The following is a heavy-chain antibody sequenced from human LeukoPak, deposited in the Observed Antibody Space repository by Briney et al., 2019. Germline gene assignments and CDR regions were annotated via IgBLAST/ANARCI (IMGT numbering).Heavy chain of an antibody. Sequence: SETLSLTCAVFGGSFSSYYWSWIRQPPGKGLEWVGEINHSGSTNYNPSLKSRVTISVDTSKNQFSLKLSSVTAADTAVYYCARDIDYSPDYWGQGTLVTVSS. J-gene: IGHJ4*02. D-gene: IGHD4-4*01. V-gene: IGHV4-34*01. CDR1: GGSFSSYY. CDR3: ARDIDYSPDY. CDR2: INHSGST.